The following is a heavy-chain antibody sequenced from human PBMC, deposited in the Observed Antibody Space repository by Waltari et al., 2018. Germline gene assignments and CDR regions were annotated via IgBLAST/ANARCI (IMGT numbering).Heavy chain of an antibody. CDR2: IDPEDGET. V-gene: IGHV1-69-2*01. Sequence: EVELVQSGAEVKKPGATVQISCKASGYTFMDYFMHWVQQAPGKGLEWMGRIDPEDGETGYSEKFQGRVTITADTSTDTAYMELSSLTSGDTAVYYCAPLPGGSGQTFDYWGQGTLVTVSS. CDR3: APLPGGSGQTFDY. J-gene: IGHJ4*02. CDR1: GYTFMDYF. D-gene: IGHD3-10*01.